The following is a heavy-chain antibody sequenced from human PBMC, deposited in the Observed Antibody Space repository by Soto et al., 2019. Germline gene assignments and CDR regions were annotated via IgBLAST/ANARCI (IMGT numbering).Heavy chain of an antibody. D-gene: IGHD3-10*01. CDR2: IGGDGGGT. V-gene: IGHV3-74*01. Sequence: EVQLVESGGGLVQPGGSLRLPCAASGFPLRNYWMHWVRQAPGEGLVWVSRIGGDGGGTTYADSVKGRFTISRDNAKNTLYLPMNRLRAEDSAVYYCTRVVDGSAGEFDYWGQGTLVTVSS. CDR3: TRVVDGSAGEFDY. CDR1: GFPLRNYW. J-gene: IGHJ4*02.